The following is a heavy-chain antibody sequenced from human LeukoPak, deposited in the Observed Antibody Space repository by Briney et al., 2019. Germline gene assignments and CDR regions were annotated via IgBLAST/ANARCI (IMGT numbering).Heavy chain of an antibody. J-gene: IGHJ3*02. CDR1: GYTFTSYG. V-gene: IGHV1-18*01. Sequence: ASVKVSCKASGYTFTSYGISWVRQAPGQGLEWMGWISGYNGDTNHAQKFQGRVTITADKSTSTAYMELSSLRSEDTAVYYCARYPRGELPGAFDIWGQGTMVTVSS. CDR3: ARYPRGELPGAFDI. CDR2: ISGYNGDT. D-gene: IGHD1-7*01.